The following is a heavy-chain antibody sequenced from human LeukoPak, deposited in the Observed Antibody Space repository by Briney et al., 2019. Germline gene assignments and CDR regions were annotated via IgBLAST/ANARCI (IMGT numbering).Heavy chain of an antibody. Sequence: ASVKVSCKVSGYTLTELSMHWVRQAPGKGLEWMGGFDPEDGETIYAQKFQGRVTMTEDTSTDTAYMELSSLRSEDTAVYYCAKDSVAGATHYFDHWGQGTLVAVSS. D-gene: IGHD1-26*01. CDR2: FDPEDGET. V-gene: IGHV1-24*01. CDR1: GYTLTELS. CDR3: AKDSVAGATHYFDH. J-gene: IGHJ4*02.